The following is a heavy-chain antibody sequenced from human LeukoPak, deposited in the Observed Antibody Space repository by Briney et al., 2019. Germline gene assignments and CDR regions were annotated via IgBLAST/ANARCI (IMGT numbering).Heavy chain of an antibody. J-gene: IGHJ4*02. CDR1: GGTFSSYA. CDR3: ARGDYYDSSGYFRGNYFDY. CDR2: IIPIFGTA. Sequence: GASVKVSCTASGGTFSSYAISWVRQAPGQGLEWMGGIIPIFGTANYAQKFQGRVTITADESTSTAYMELSSLRSEDTAVYYCARGDYYDSSGYFRGNYFDYWGQGTLVTVSS. D-gene: IGHD3-22*01. V-gene: IGHV1-69*13.